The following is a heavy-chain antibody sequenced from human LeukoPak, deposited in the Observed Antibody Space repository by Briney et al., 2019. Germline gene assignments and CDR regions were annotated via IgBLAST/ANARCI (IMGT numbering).Heavy chain of an antibody. J-gene: IGHJ4*02. CDR1: GYTFTTYG. V-gene: IGHV1-18*01. CDR3: AREGLGELTLDC. CDR2: ISTDNGDT. D-gene: IGHD3-16*01. Sequence: GASVKVSCKSSGYTFTTYGITWVRQAPGQGLEWMGWISTDNGDTNYAQKLQGRVTMTTDTSTSTAYMELRSLRSDDTAAYYCAREGLGELTLDCWGQGTLVTVSS.